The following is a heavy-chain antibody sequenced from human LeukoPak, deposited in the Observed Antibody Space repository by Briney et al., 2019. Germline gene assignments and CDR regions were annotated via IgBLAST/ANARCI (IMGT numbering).Heavy chain of an antibody. Sequence: GGSLRLSCAASGFTFSSYGMHWVRQAPGKGLEWVAFIRYDGSNKYYADSVKGRFTISRDNAKNSLYLHIDSLRAEDSALYHCAKSSPYFGSGRGYYYMDVWGKGTTVTVSS. CDR1: GFTFSSYG. CDR3: AKSSPYFGSGRGYYYMDV. V-gene: IGHV3-30*02. J-gene: IGHJ6*03. D-gene: IGHD3-10*01. CDR2: IRYDGSNK.